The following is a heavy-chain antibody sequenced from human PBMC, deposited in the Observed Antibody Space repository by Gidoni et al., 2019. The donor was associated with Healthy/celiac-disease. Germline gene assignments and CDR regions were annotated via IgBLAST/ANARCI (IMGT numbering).Heavy chain of an antibody. Sequence: EVQLVETGGGLIQPGGSLRLSCALSGFPVSRNYMRLVRQAPGKGLEWVSVSYSGGSTYYADSVNGRFTIARDNSKNTLYLQMNSLRAEDTAVYYCARDGSPGRRSGGNSQAHYYYGMDVWGQGTTVTVSS. CDR3: ARDGSPGRRSGGNSQAHYYYGMDV. CDR1: GFPVSRNY. CDR2: SYSGGST. V-gene: IGHV3-53*02. J-gene: IGHJ6*02. D-gene: IGHD2-15*01.